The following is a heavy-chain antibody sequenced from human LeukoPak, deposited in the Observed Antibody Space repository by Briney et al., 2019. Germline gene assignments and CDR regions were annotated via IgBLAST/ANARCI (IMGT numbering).Heavy chain of an antibody. V-gene: IGHV4-59*01. Sequence: PSETLSLTCTVSGGSISSYYWSWIRQPPGKGLEWIGYIYYSGSTNYNPSLKSRVTISVDTSKNQFSLKLSSVTAADTAVYYCAREGMYYDILTGMPYAFDIWGQGTMVTVSS. CDR3: AREGMYYDILTGMPYAFDI. CDR1: GGSISSYY. D-gene: IGHD3-9*01. J-gene: IGHJ3*02. CDR2: IYYSGST.